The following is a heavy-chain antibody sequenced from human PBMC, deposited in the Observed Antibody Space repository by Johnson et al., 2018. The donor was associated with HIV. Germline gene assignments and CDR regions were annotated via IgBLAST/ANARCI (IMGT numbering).Heavy chain of an antibody. CDR1: GLSVSINY. Sequence: EVQLVESGGGLIQPGGSLRLSCAVSGLSVSINYITWVRQAPGKGLEWVSVIHSGGSTYYADSVEGRFTISRDNSKNTVLLQMNSLRVEDTAVYYCARGGHGGGDWAGAKQALDIWGQGTRVTVSS. J-gene: IGHJ3*02. V-gene: IGHV3-53*01. D-gene: IGHD2-21*01. CDR3: ARGGHGGGDWAGAKQALDI. CDR2: IHSGGST.